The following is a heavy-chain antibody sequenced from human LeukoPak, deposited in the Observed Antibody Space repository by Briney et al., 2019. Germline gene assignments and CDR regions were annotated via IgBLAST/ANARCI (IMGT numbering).Heavy chain of an antibody. J-gene: IGHJ6*03. CDR2: IYTSGST. V-gene: IGHV4-4*09. CDR3: AREVGAQPPYYYYYYMDV. D-gene: IGHD1-26*01. Sequence: NPSETLSLTCTVSGGSISSYYWSWIRQPPGKGLEWIGYIYTSGSTNYNPSLKSRVTISVDTSKSQFSLKLSSVTAADTAVYYCAREVGAQPPYYYYYYMDVWGKGTTVTVSS. CDR1: GGSISSYY.